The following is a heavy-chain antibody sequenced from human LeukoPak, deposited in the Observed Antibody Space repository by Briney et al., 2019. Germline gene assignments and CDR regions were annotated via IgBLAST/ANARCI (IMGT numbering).Heavy chain of an antibody. Sequence: PSETLSLTCAVYGXSFSGYYWTWIRQPPGKGLEWIGEINHSGSTNYNPPLKSRVTISVDTSKNQFSLRLRSVTAADTAVYYCAKTRYRNWFEPWGQGTLVTVSS. V-gene: IGHV4-34*01. D-gene: IGHD4-11*01. CDR3: AKTRYRNWFEP. CDR1: GXSFSGYY. CDR2: INHSGST. J-gene: IGHJ5*02.